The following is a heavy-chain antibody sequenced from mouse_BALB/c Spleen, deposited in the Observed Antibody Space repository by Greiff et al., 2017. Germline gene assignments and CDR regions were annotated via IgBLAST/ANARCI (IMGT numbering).Heavy chain of an antibody. CDR1: GFTFSSYG. V-gene: IGHV5-6*02. CDR3: ARRIYYGNYDYAMDY. J-gene: IGHJ4*01. D-gene: IGHD2-1*01. Sequence: DVMLVESGGDLVKPGGSLKLSCAASGFTFSSYGMSWVRQTPDKRLEWVATISSGGSYTYYPDSVKGRFTISRDNAKNTLYLQMSSLKSEDTAMYYCARRIYYGNYDYAMDYWGQGTSVTVSS. CDR2: ISSGGSYT.